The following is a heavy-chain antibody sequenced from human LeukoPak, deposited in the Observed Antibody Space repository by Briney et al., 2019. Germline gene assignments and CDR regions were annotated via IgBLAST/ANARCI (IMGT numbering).Heavy chain of an antibody. CDR3: ARVRGGN. V-gene: IGHV3-74*01. Sequence: QPGGSLRLSCAASGFTFSDFWMYWVRQAPGKGLVWISNINEHGTTAYADSVKGRFTISRDNAKNTLYLQMNSLRAEDTAVYYCARVRGGNWGQGTLVTVSS. CDR1: GFTFSDFW. J-gene: IGHJ4*02. D-gene: IGHD3-16*01. CDR2: INEHGTT.